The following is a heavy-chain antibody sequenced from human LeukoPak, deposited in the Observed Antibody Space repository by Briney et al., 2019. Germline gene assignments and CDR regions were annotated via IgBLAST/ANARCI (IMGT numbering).Heavy chain of an antibody. CDR3: ARALNYYGSGPGMDV. CDR1: GFTFSSYG. Sequence: PGGSLRLSCAASGFTFSSYGMHWVRQAPGKGLEWVAVISYDGSNKYYADSVKGRFTISRDNSKNTLYLQMNSLRSEDTAVYYCARALNYYGSGPGMDVWGQGTTVTASS. D-gene: IGHD3-10*01. CDR2: ISYDGSNK. J-gene: IGHJ6*02. V-gene: IGHV3-30*03.